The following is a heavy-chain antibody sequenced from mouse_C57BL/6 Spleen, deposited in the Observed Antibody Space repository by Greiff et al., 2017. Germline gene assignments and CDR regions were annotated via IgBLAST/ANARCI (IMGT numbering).Heavy chain of an antibody. D-gene: IGHD2-1*01. Sequence: EVQLQQSGPELVKPGASVKMSCKASGYTFTDYNMHWVKQSHGKSLEWIGYINPNNGGTSYNQKFKGKATLTVNKSSSTAYMELRSLTSEDAAVYYCARSYGKGYFDYWGQGTTLTVSS. J-gene: IGHJ2*01. CDR2: INPNNGGT. CDR3: ARSYGKGYFDY. V-gene: IGHV1-22*01. CDR1: GYTFTDYN.